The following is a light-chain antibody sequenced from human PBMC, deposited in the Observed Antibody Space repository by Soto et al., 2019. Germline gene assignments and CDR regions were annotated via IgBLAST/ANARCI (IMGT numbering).Light chain of an antibody. CDR1: QNIRTN. J-gene: IGKJ5*01. CDR2: DAS. Sequence: VLTQSPATLSVSPGERATLSCRASQNIRTNLAWYQQKPGQAPRLLIYDASTRATGIPARFSGSGSGTEFTLTIRSLQSEDFAVYYCQQYGSSPPISFGQRTRLEVK. V-gene: IGKV3D-15*01. CDR3: QQYGSSPPIS.